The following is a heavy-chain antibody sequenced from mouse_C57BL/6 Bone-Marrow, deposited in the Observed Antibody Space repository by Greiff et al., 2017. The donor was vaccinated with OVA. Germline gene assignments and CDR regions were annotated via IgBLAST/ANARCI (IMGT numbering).Heavy chain of an antibody. CDR3: TRSLYYCCDY. D-gene: IGHD2-1*01. J-gene: IGHJ2*01. V-gene: IGHV1-5*01. Sequence: DVQLQQSGTVLARPGASVKMSCKASGYTFTSYWMHWVKQRPGQGLEWIGAIYPGNSETSYNQKFKGKAKLTADTSSSTAYMQLSSLTSEDSAVYYCTRSLYYCCDYWGQGTTLTVSS. CDR1: GYTFTSYW. CDR2: IYPGNSET.